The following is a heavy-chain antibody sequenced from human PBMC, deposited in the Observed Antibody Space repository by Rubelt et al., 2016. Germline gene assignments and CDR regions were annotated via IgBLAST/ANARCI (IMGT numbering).Heavy chain of an antibody. J-gene: IGHJ2*01. D-gene: IGHD6-19*01. Sequence: EVQLLESGGGLVQPGGSLRLSCAASGFTFSSYAMSWVRQAPGKGLEWVSYISGSGSTIYYADSVKGRFTISRDNAKNSLYLQMNGLRAEDTAVDYWARGWRWLVQGYFDLWGRGALVTVPS. CDR1: GFTFSSYA. V-gene: IGHV3-48*04. CDR2: ISGSGSTI. CDR3: ARGWRWLVQGYFDL.